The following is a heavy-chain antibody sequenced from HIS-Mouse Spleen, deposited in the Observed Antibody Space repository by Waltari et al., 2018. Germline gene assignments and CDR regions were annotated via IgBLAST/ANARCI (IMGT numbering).Heavy chain of an antibody. Sequence: EVQLVESGGGLVKPGRSLRLSCTASGFTFGDYAMSWFRQAPGKGLEWVGFIRSKAYGGTTEYAASVKGRFTISRDESKSIAYLQMNSLKTEDTAVYYCTRERYSSSWYPAFDIWGQGTMVTVSS. V-gene: IGHV3-49*05. CDR1: GFTFGDYA. CDR2: IRSKAYGGTT. CDR3: TRERYSSSWYPAFDI. J-gene: IGHJ3*02. D-gene: IGHD6-13*01.